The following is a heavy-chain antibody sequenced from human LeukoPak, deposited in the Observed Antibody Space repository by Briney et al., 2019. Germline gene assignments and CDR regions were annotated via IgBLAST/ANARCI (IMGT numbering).Heavy chain of an antibody. D-gene: IGHD3-16*01. V-gene: IGHV3-21*01. CDR1: GFTFSSYS. J-gene: IGHJ4*02. CDR2: ISSSSSYI. Sequence: GGSLRLSCAASGFTFSSYSMNWVRQAPGKGLEWVSSISSSSSYIYYADSVKGRFTISRDNAKNSLYLQMNSLRAEDTAVYYCARESLIDDGDGLLDYWGQGTLATVSS. CDR3: ARESLIDDGDGLLDY.